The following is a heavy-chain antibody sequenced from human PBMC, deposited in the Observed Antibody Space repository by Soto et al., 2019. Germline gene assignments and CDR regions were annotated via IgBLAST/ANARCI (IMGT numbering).Heavy chain of an antibody. J-gene: IGHJ6*02. Sequence: GGSLSLSCAASGFTFSSYGMHWVRQAPGKGLEWVAVIWYDGSSKCYADSVKGGFTISRDNSKNTLYLQMNTPTAEATAVYYCARAAGHRQSLDPYGMDAWGQGTTVTVSS. D-gene: IGHD6-19*01. CDR3: ARAAGHRQSLDPYGMDA. V-gene: IGHV3-33*01. CDR1: GFTFSSYG. CDR2: IWYDGSSK.